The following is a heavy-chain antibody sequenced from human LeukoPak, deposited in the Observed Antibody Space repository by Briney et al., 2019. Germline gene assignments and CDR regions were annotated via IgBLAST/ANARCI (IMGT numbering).Heavy chain of an antibody. CDR1: GGSFSGYY. V-gene: IGHV4-34*01. Sequence: PSETLSLTCAVYGGSFSGYYWSWIRQPPGKGLEWIGEINHSGSTNYNPSLKSRVTISVDTSKNQFSLKLSSVTAADTAVYYCASTSRVGYSSSLYYYWGQGTLATVSS. J-gene: IGHJ4*02. CDR3: ASTSRVGYSSSLYYY. D-gene: IGHD6-6*01. CDR2: INHSGST.